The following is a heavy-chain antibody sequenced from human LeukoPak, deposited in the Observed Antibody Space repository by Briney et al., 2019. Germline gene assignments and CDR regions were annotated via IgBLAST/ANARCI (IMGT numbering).Heavy chain of an antibody. J-gene: IGHJ6*03. V-gene: IGHV4-34*01. CDR1: GGSFSGYY. CDR2: INHSGST. Sequence: SETLSLTCAVYGGSFSGYYWSWIRQPPGKGLEWIGEINHSGSTNYNPSLKSRVTISVDTSKNQFSLKLSSVTAADTAVYYCARGRSYYDSSGYSRYYYYMDVWGKGTTVTVSS. CDR3: ARGRSYYDSSGYSRYYYYMDV. D-gene: IGHD3-22*01.